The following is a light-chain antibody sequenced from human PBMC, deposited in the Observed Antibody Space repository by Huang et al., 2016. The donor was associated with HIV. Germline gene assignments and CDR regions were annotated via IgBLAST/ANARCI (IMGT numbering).Light chain of an antibody. CDR3: QQYYSTPYT. CDR1: QSVLYSSNNKNS. V-gene: IGKV4-1*01. J-gene: IGKJ2*01. Sequence: DIVMTQSPDSLAVSLGERATINCKSSQSVLYSSNNKNSLDCYEQKPGQPPKLLIYWASTLDAGCPDRFSGSGSWTDFTLTISSLQAEDLAVYYCQQYYSTPYTFGHGTKLEIK. CDR2: WAS.